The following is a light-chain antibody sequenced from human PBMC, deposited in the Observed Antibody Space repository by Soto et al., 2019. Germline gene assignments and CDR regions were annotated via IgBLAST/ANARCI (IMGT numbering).Light chain of an antibody. Sequence: QSALTQPASVSGSPGQSITISCTGTSSDVGSYNLVSWYQQHPGKAPKLMIYEGSKRPSGVSNRFCGSKSGNTASLTISGLQAEDEADYYCCSYAGSSTPYVFGTGTKLTVL. CDR1: SSDVGSYNL. CDR2: EGS. V-gene: IGLV2-23*01. CDR3: CSYAGSSTPYV. J-gene: IGLJ1*01.